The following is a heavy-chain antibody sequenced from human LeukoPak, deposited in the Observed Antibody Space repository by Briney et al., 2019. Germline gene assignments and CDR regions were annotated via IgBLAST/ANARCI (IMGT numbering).Heavy chain of an antibody. D-gene: IGHD3-22*01. CDR3: ARGPNYYYDSSGYYLMGDFDY. Sequence: TPSETLSLTCTVSGGFISSYYWSWIRQPPGKGLEWIGYIYYSGSTNYNPSLKSRVTISVDTSKNQFSLRLSSVTAADAAVYYCARGPNYYYDSSGYYLMGDFDYWGKGTLVTVSS. CDR2: IYYSGST. CDR1: GGFISSYY. V-gene: IGHV4-59*01. J-gene: IGHJ4*02.